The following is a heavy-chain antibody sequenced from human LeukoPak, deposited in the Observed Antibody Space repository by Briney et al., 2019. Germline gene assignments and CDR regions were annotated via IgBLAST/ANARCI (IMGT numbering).Heavy chain of an antibody. CDR2: IYYSGST. D-gene: IGHD3-3*01. CDR1: GGPISSYY. J-gene: IGHJ6*02. CDR3: ARDLVGYDLWSGYLDYYGMDV. Sequence: PSETLSLTCTVSGGPISSYYWSWIRQPPGKGLEWIGYIYYSGSTNYNPSLKSRVTISVDTSKNQFSLKLSSVTAADTAVYYCARDLVGYDLWSGYLDYYGMDVWGQGTTVTVSS. V-gene: IGHV4-59*01.